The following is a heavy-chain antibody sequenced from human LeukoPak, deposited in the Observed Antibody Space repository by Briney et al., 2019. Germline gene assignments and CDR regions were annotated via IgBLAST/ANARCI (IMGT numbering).Heavy chain of an antibody. CDR1: GFTFSSYG. Sequence: PGRSLRLSCAASGFTFSSYGMHWVRQAPGKGLEWVAVIWVDGSNIYYADPVKGRFAISRDNSTNTRCLRIYSLRAQDTGVYFFARARNDYDTSSFSALDYWGQGTLVTVSS. CDR2: IWVDGSNI. J-gene: IGHJ4*02. V-gene: IGHV3-33*01. D-gene: IGHD3-22*01. CDR3: ARARNDYDTSSFSALDY.